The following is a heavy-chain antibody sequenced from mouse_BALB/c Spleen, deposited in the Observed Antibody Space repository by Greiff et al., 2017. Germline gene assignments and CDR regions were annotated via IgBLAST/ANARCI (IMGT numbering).Heavy chain of an antibody. V-gene: IGHV2-9*02. CDR3: ARDEGNYYGSSYGY. CDR2: IWAGGST. J-gene: IGHJ2*01. Sequence: VKLMESGPGLVAPSQSLSITCTVSGFSLTSYGVHWVRQPPGKGLEWLGVIWAGGSTNYNSALMSRLSISKDNSKSQVFLKMNSLQTDDTAMYYCARDEGNYYGSSYGYWGQGTTLTVSS. CDR1: GFSLTSYG. D-gene: IGHD1-1*01.